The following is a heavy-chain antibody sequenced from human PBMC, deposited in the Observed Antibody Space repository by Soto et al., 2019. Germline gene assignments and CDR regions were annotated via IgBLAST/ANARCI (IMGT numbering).Heavy chain of an antibody. CDR3: ARDREPDGIWTFDS. J-gene: IGHJ4*02. V-gene: IGHV3-23*01. CDR1: GFTLGRYT. D-gene: IGHD3-9*01. Sequence: PGGSLRLSCAASGFTLGRYTMGWVRQAPGKGLEWVAESYSTGGTEYADSVKGRFTIFRDNSKNMLFLQMNSLGVDDTALYYCARDREPDGIWTFDSWGQGTLVTVSS. CDR2: SYSTGGT.